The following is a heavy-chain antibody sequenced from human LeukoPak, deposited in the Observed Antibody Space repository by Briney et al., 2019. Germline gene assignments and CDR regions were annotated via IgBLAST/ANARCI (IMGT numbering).Heavy chain of an antibody. CDR2: IYPGVSDT. J-gene: IGHJ4*02. CDR1: GYSFTSYW. V-gene: IGHV5-51*01. D-gene: IGHD2-15*01. CDR3: ASFHCSGGSCYAGSEGFDY. Sequence: GESLKISCKGSGYSFTSYWIGWVRQMPGKGLEWMGIIYPGVSDTRYSPSFQGQVTISADKSISTAYLQWSSLKASDTAMYYCASFHCSGGSCYAGSEGFDYWGQGTLVTVSS.